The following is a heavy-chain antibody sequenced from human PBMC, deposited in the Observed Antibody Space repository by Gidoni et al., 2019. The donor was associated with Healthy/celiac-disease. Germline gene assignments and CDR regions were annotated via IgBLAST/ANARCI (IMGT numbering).Heavy chain of an antibody. CDR1: GFTFVSYA. V-gene: IGHV3-23*01. Sequence: EVQLLESGGGLVQPGGSLRLSCAASGFTFVSYAMSWVRQAPGKGLGWVSAISGSGGSTYYADSVKGRFTISRNNSKNTLYLQMNSLRAEDTAVYYCAKGLDSYGRGYFDYWGQGTLVTVSS. CDR3: AKGLDSYGRGYFDY. J-gene: IGHJ4*02. D-gene: IGHD5-18*01. CDR2: ISGSGGST.